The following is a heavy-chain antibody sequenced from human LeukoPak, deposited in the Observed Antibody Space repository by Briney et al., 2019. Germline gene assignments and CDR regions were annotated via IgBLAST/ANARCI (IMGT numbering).Heavy chain of an antibody. D-gene: IGHD2/OR15-2a*01. J-gene: IGHJ4*02. Sequence: PSETLSLTCTVSGGSISSYYWSWIRQPAGKGLEWIGRIYTSGSTNYNPSLKSRVTMSVDTSKNQFSLKLSSVTAADTAVYYCARVYGLLGRYYYFDYWGQGTLVTVSS. CDR3: ARVYGLLGRYYYFDY. CDR1: GGSISSYY. CDR2: IYTSGST. V-gene: IGHV4-4*07.